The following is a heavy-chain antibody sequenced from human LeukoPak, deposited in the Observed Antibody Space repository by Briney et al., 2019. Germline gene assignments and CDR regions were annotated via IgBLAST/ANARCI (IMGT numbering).Heavy chain of an antibody. Sequence: GGSLRLSCVASGFSFSDDFMSWIRQAPGQRPEWVSYISHSGYTIQYADSVKGRFTISRDNAKNSLYLQMNSLRAEDSAVYYCARALWGYNLIDYYYYYMDVWGKGTTVTVCS. V-gene: IGHV3-11*04. CDR1: GFSFSDDF. CDR2: ISHSGYTI. D-gene: IGHD5-24*01. J-gene: IGHJ6*03. CDR3: ARALWGYNLIDYYYYYMDV.